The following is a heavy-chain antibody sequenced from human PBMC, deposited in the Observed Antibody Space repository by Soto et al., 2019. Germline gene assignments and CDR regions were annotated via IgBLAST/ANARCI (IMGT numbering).Heavy chain of an antibody. CDR3: TTDKGSSSWYDYYYGMDV. CDR1: GFTFSNAW. D-gene: IGHD6-13*01. V-gene: IGHV3-15*01. CDR2: IKSKTDGGTT. J-gene: IGHJ6*02. Sequence: GGSLRLSCAASGFTFSNAWMSWVRQAPGKGLEWVGRIKSKTDGGTTDYAAPVKGRFTISRDDSKNTLYLQMNSLKTEDTAVYYCTTDKGSSSWYDYYYGMDVWGQGTTATVS.